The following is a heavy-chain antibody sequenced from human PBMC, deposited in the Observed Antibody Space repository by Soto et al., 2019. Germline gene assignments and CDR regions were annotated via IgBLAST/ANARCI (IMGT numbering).Heavy chain of an antibody. V-gene: IGHV4-31*03. J-gene: IGHJ4*02. CDR3: ARGYRQAGYSSSWVFDY. CDR1: GGSINSGGYY. Sequence: QVQLRESGPGLVKPSQTLSLTCTVSGGSINSGGYYWNWIRQHPGKGLEWIVYMYYSGSTYYNPFLRGRVIISASTSENPLSLKPSSVAAADTAVYFCARGYRQAGYSSSWVFDYWGQGTLVNVSS. D-gene: IGHD6-13*01. CDR2: MYYSGST.